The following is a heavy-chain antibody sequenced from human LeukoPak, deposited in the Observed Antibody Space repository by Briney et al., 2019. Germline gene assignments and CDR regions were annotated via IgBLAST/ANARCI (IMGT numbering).Heavy chain of an antibody. Sequence: PGRSLRLSCAASGFTFSSYGMHWVRQAPGKGLEWVAVIWYDGSNKYYADSVKGRFTISRDNSKNTLYLQMNSLRAEDTAVYYRAKTLVTYYYDSSGYYYGKDAFDIWGQGTMVTVSS. V-gene: IGHV3-33*06. CDR3: AKTLVTYYYDSSGYYYGKDAFDI. CDR1: GFTFSSYG. J-gene: IGHJ3*02. D-gene: IGHD3-22*01. CDR2: IWYDGSNK.